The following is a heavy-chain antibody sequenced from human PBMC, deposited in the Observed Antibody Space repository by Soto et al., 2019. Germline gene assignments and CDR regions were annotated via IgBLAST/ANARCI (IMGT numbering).Heavy chain of an antibody. Sequence: QVQLVQSGAEVKKPGASVKVSCKASGYTFTSYAMHWVRQAPGQRLECMGWINAGNGNTKYSQKFQGRVTITRDTSASTAYMELSSLRSEDTAVYYCARDPIVVVPAAIAWFDPWGQGTLVTVSS. V-gene: IGHV1-3*01. D-gene: IGHD2-2*01. J-gene: IGHJ5*02. CDR1: GYTFTSYA. CDR3: ARDPIVVVPAAIAWFDP. CDR2: INAGNGNT.